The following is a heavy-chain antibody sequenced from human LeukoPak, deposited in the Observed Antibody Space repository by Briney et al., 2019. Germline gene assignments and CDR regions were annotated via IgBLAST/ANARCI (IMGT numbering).Heavy chain of an antibody. Sequence: GGSLRLSCAASGFTFGDYAMHWVRQAPGKGLEWVSGISWNSGSIGYADSVKGRFTISRDNAKNSLYLQMNSLRAEDTALYYCAKDLYGDYEYWYFDLWGRGTLVTVSS. CDR2: ISWNSGSI. D-gene: IGHD4-17*01. J-gene: IGHJ2*01. CDR3: AKDLYGDYEYWYFDL. CDR1: GFTFGDYA. V-gene: IGHV3-9*01.